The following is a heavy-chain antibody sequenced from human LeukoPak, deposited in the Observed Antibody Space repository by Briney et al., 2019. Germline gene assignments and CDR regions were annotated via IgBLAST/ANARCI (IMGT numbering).Heavy chain of an antibody. CDR3: ARALGYCSSTSCYWAWFDP. Sequence: ASVKVSCKASGGTFSSYAISWVRQAPGQGLEWMGGIIPIFGTANYAQKFQGRVTITTDESTSTAYMELSSLRSEDTAVYYCARALGYCSSTSCYWAWFDPWGQGTLVTVSS. CDR1: GGTFSSYA. CDR2: IIPIFGTA. V-gene: IGHV1-69*05. J-gene: IGHJ5*02. D-gene: IGHD2-2*01.